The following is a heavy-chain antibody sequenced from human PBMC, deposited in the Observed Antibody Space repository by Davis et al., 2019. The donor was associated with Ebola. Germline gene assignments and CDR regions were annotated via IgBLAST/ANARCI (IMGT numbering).Heavy chain of an antibody. CDR3: AKVEILYFDY. CDR2: ISGSGGST. J-gene: IGHJ4*02. CDR1: GFTFSSYE. D-gene: IGHD5-24*01. Sequence: PGGSLRLSCAASGFTFSSYEMNWVRQAPGKGLEWVSAISGSGGSTYYADSVKGRFTISRDNSKNTLYLQMNSLRAEDTAVYYCAKVEILYFDYWGQGTLVTVSS. V-gene: IGHV3-23*01.